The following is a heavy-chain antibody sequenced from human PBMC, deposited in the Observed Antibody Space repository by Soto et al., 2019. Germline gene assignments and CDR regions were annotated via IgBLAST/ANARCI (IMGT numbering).Heavy chain of an antibody. J-gene: IGHJ3*02. CDR1: GGSFSGYY. CDR2: INHSGST. D-gene: IGHD6-19*01. Sequence: QVQLQQWGAGLLKPSETLSLTCAVYGGSFSGYYWSWIRQPPGKGLEWIGEINHSGSTNYKPSHTRRVTISVDTSKSRCSLKLSSVTAAGTAVYYCASRRYSSGWSDAFDIWGQGTMVTVSS. CDR3: ASRRYSSGWSDAFDI. V-gene: IGHV4-34*01.